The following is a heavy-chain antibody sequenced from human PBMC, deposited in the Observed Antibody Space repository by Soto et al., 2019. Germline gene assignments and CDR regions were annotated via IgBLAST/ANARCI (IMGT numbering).Heavy chain of an antibody. Sequence: SETLSLTCAVYGGSFGDYYWSWIRQRPGKGLEWIGNIYYRGNTNYNPSLKSRIITSMDMSENQFSLKLTSVTAADTAVYYCARGWHYYGMDVWGQGTTVTVSS. CDR1: GGSFGDYY. J-gene: IGHJ6*02. CDR2: IYYRGNT. CDR3: ARGWHYYGMDV. V-gene: IGHV4-34*10.